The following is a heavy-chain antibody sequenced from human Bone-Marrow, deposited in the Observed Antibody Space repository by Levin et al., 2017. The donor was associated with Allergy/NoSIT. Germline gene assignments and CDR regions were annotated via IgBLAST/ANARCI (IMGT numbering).Heavy chain of an antibody. CDR2: IYYSGST. CDR1: GGSISSYY. V-gene: IGHV4-59*01. CDR3: ARGRAGYCSGGSCYSRYYNYYYMDV. Sequence: TASETLSLTCTVSGGSISSYYWSWIRQPPGKGLEWIGYIYYSGSTNYNPSLKSRVTISVDTSKNQFSLKLSSVTAADTAVYYCARGRAGYCSGGSCYSRYYNYYYMDVWGKGTTVTVSS. J-gene: IGHJ6*03. D-gene: IGHD2-15*01.